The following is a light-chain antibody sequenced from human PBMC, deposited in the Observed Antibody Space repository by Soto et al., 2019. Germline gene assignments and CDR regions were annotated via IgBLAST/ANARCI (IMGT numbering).Light chain of an antibody. CDR2: GAS. Sequence: EIVLTQSPGTLSLSPGERVTLSCRASHSVSSNYSSWYQHKPCQAPRLLNYGASNRTPVFPDRCSGSESGTFILLTISRPETEDDAVYFCQQYSCSPYTFGQGTKLEIK. V-gene: IGKV3-20*01. J-gene: IGKJ2*01. CDR1: HSVSSNY. CDR3: QQYSCSPYT.